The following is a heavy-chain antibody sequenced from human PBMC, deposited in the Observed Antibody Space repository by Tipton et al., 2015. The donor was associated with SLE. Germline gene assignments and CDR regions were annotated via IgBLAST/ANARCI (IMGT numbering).Heavy chain of an antibody. Sequence: SLRLSCAASGFTFSSYGMHWVRQAPGKGLEWVAVIWYDGSNKYYADSVKGRFTISRDNSKNTLYLQMNSPRAEDTAVYYCAYLRPGGGWSRDYYYYGMDVWGQGTTVTVSS. CDR2: IWYDGSNK. J-gene: IGHJ6*02. V-gene: IGHV3-33*08. D-gene: IGHD6-19*01. CDR3: AYLRPGGGWSRDYYYYGMDV. CDR1: GFTFSSYG.